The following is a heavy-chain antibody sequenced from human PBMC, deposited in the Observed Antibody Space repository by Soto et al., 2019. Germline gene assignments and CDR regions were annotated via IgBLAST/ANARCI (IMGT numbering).Heavy chain of an antibody. CDR1: GGSISSSSYY. CDR2: IYYSGST. Sequence: PSEPLSLTCTVSGGSISSSSYYWGWIRQPPGKGLEWIGSIYYSGSTYYNPSLKSRVTISVDTSKNQFSLKLSSVTAADTAVYYCASRSRWLRDFDYWGPGTLVTVS. V-gene: IGHV4-39*01. CDR3: ASRSRWLRDFDY. J-gene: IGHJ4*02. D-gene: IGHD5-12*01.